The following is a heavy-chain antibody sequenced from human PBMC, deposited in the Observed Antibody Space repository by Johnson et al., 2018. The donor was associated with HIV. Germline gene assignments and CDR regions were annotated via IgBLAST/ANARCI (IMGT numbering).Heavy chain of an antibody. CDR1: GFTFSSYA. D-gene: IGHD1-26*01. J-gene: IGHJ3*01. Sequence: VQLVESGGGVVQPGRSLRLSCAASGFTFSSYAMHWVRQAPGKGLEWVAVISYDGSNKYYADAVKGRFTISRDNSKKTLYLQMHSLRAQDTAVYYCARDPNSESYGRRGAFDVWGQGTMVTVSS. V-gene: IGHV3-30*14. CDR2: ISYDGSNK. CDR3: ARDPNSESYGRRGAFDV.